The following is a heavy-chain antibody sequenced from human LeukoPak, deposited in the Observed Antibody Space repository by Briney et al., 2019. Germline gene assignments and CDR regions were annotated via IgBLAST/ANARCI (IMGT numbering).Heavy chain of an antibody. CDR2: IYNSGST. J-gene: IGHJ3*02. D-gene: IGHD6-19*01. V-gene: IGHV4-61*10. CDR3: ARVYSSGWYGAFDI. CDR1: GGSISRGSYY. Sequence: SETLSLTCSVSGGSISRGSYYWNWIRQPAGKGLEWMGRIYNSGSTNYNPSLKSRVTISVDTSKNQFSLKLSSVTAADTAVYYCARVYSSGWYGAFDIWGQGTMVTVSS.